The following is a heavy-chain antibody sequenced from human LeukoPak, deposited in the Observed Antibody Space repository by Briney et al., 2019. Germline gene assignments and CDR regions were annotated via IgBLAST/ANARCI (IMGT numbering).Heavy chain of an antibody. D-gene: IGHD4-11*01. V-gene: IGHV4-59*12. CDR2: IYYSGST. CDR1: GGSISSYY. CDR3: AREYSRFPYYYYYMDV. J-gene: IGHJ6*03. Sequence: SETLSLTCTVSGGSISSYYWSWIRQPPGKGLEWIGYIYYSGSTNYNPSLKSRVTMSVDTSKNQFSLKLSSVTAADTAVYYCAREYSRFPYYYYYMDVWGKGTTVTVSS.